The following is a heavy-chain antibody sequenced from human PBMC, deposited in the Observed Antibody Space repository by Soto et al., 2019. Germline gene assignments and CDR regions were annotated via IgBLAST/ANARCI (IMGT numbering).Heavy chain of an antibody. CDR1: GFTFSSYA. Sequence: GGSLRLSCAASGFTFSSYAMSWVRQAPGKGLEWVSAISGSGGSTYYADSVKGRFTISRDNSKNTLYLQMNSLRAEDTAVYYCAKDPITLGYFVPGPQADWFDPWGQGTLVTVSS. CDR3: AKDPITLGYFVPGPQADWFDP. J-gene: IGHJ5*02. CDR2: ISGSGGST. V-gene: IGHV3-23*01. D-gene: IGHD3-9*01.